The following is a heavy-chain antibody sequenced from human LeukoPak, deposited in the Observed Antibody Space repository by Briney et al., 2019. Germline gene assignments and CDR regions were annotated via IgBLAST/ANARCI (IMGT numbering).Heavy chain of an antibody. CDR2: IRQDGSAK. J-gene: IGHJ6*02. Sequence: QPGGSLRLSCAASGFTFSSYSMNWVRQAPGKGLEWVANIRQDGSAKYYLDSVKGRFTISRDNAKNSLYLQMNSLRAEDAAVYSCTRDRQGPKLYEMHVWGQGTTVTVSS. CDR1: GFTFSSYS. CDR3: TRDRQGPKLYEMHV. D-gene: IGHD3-10*01. V-gene: IGHV3-7*01.